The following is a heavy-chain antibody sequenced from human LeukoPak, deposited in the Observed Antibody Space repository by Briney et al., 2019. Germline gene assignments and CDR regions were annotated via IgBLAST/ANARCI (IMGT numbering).Heavy chain of an antibody. CDR2: IYTSGST. Sequence: PSETLSLTCTVSGGSISSYYWSWIRQPAGKGLEWIGRIYTSGSTNYNPSLKSRVTMSVDTSKNQFSLKLSSVTAADTAVYYCAGDSCGSSWYSGCYWFDPWGQGTLVTVSS. V-gene: IGHV4-4*07. CDR1: GGSISSYY. D-gene: IGHD6-13*01. J-gene: IGHJ5*02. CDR3: AGDSCGSSWYSGCYWFDP.